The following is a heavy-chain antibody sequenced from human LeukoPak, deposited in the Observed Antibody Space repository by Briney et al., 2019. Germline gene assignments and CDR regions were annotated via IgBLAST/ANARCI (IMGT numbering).Heavy chain of an antibody. Sequence: GGSLRLSCAASGFTFSSYSMNWVRQAPGKGLEWVSYISSSSSTIYYADSVKGRFTISRDNAKNSLYLQMNSLRVEDTAVYYCARDISGWPGYWGQGTLVTVSS. J-gene: IGHJ4*02. CDR1: GFTFSSYS. CDR3: ARDISGWPGY. V-gene: IGHV3-48*04. CDR2: ISSSSSTI. D-gene: IGHD6-19*01.